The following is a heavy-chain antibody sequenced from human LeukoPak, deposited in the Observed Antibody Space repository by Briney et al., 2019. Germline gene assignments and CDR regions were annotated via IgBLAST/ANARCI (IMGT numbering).Heavy chain of an antibody. J-gene: IGHJ4*02. V-gene: IGHV3-21*01. D-gene: IGHD3-16*02. CDR1: GFIVSSNY. CDR3: ASIYDYVWGSYRLPFDY. CDR2: ISSSSSYI. Sequence: PGRSLRLSCAASGFIVSSNYMSWVRQAPGKGLEWVSSISSSSSYIYYADSVKGRFTISRDNAKNSLYLQMNSLRAEDTAVYYCASIYDYVWGSYRLPFDYWGQGTLVTVSS.